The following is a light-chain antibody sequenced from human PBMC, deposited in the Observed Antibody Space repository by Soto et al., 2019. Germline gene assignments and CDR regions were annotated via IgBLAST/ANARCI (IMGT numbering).Light chain of an antibody. CDR2: EAS. CDR1: QSVRSN. J-gene: IGKJ3*01. V-gene: IGKV3-15*01. CDR3: QQYNNWPPFT. Sequence: EIVMTQSPGTLSVSPGEGATFSCRPIQSVRSNLAWNKRKPGQAPRLLTHEASTRATGIPARFSGSGSGTEFTLTISSLQSEDFAVYHCQQYNNWPPFTFGPGTKVDIK.